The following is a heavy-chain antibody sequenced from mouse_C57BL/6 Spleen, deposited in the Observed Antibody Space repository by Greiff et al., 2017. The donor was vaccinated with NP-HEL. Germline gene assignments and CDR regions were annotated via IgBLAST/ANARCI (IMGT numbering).Heavy chain of an antibody. D-gene: IGHD2-4*01. CDR3: ERRGDYDGFAY. Sequence: QVQLQQSGAELVKPGASVKISCKASGYAFSSYWMNWVKQRPGKGLEWIGQIYPGDGDTNYNGKFKGKATLTADKSSSTAYMQLSSLTSEDSAVYFCERRGDYDGFAYWGQGTLVTVSA. V-gene: IGHV1-80*01. CDR1: GYAFSSYW. CDR2: IYPGDGDT. J-gene: IGHJ3*01.